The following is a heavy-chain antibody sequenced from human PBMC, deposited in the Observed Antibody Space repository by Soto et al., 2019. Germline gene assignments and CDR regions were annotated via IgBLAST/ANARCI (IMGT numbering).Heavy chain of an antibody. CDR2: IKSKTDGGTT. Sequence: GGSLRLSCAASGFTFSNAWMSWVRQDPGKGLEWVGRIKSKTDGGTTDYDAPVKGRFTISRDDSKNTLYLQMNSLKTEDTAVDYYTTSGQGMNFNAFDYWGQGTMVTVSS. CDR3: TTSGQGMNFNAFDY. J-gene: IGHJ3*01. D-gene: IGHD3-10*01. CDR1: GFTFSNAW. V-gene: IGHV3-15*01.